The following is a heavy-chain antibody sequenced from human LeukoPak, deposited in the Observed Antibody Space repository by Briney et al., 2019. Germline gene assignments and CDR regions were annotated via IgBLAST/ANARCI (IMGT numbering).Heavy chain of an antibody. J-gene: IGHJ4*02. Sequence: GGSLRLSCAASGFTFSSFWMTWVRQAPGKGLEWVANIKQDGSEKYYVDSVRGRFTISRDNAANSLYLQMNSLRAEDTAVYYCARDLNYFDYWGQGTLVTVSS. CDR3: ARDLNYFDY. CDR2: IKQDGSEK. CDR1: GFTFSSFW. V-gene: IGHV3-7*01.